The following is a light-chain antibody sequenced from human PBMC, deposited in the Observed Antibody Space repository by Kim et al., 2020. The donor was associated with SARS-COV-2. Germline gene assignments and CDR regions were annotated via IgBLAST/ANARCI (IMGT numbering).Light chain of an antibody. CDR2: DVN. CDR3: SSFTSKRTPS. Sequence: STTISSSATSNVVGAYDYVSWYQQPPGKAPQLMFYDVNNRPSGFSNRFSGSNSDNASSLTFAVLPPEDEADYYCSSFTSKRTPSFGTGTKVTVL. J-gene: IGLJ1*01. V-gene: IGLV2-14*03. CDR1: SNVVGAYDY.